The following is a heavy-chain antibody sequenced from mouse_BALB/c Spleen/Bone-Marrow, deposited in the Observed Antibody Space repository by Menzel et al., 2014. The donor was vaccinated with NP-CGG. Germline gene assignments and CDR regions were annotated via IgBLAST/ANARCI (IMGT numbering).Heavy chain of an antibody. J-gene: IGHJ2*01. CDR2: IYPGDGET. CDR1: GYPFSSYW. Sequence: VQLQQSGAELVRPGSSVKISCKASGYPFSSYWMSWVKQGPGQGLEWIGQIYPGDGETNYNGKFKGNATLTADKSSSTAYMQLISLTSEDSAVYFCARKYGDYWGQGTTLTVSS. CDR3: ARKYGDY. V-gene: IGHV1-80*01. D-gene: IGHD2-10*02.